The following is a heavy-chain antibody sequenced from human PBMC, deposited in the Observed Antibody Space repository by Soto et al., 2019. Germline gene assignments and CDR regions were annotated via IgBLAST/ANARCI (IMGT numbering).Heavy chain of an antibody. CDR1: GFTFDDFA. D-gene: IGHD3-16*02. J-gene: IGHJ6*02. Sequence: LRLSCAASGFTFDDFAIHWVRQAPGKGLEWVSGISWNSDTIGYADSVKGRFTISRDNAKSSLYLQMNSLRAEDTAVYYCARDPVMITFGGVIVTSNYGMDVWGQGTTVTVSS. V-gene: IGHV3-9*01. CDR3: ARDPVMITFGGVIVTSNYGMDV. CDR2: ISWNSDTI.